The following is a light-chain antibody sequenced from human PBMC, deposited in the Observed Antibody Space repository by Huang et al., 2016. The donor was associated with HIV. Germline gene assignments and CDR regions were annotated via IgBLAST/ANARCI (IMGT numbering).Light chain of an antibody. J-gene: IGKJ1*01. CDR2: GAS. CDR1: QSVSSHY. CDR3: QQYGSSPRT. Sequence: EIVLTQSPGTLSLSPGERATLSRRASQSVSSHYLAWYQQKPGQAPRLLIYGASSRATGIPDRFSGSGSGTDFTLTISRLEPEDFAVYYCQQYGSSPRTFGQGTKVEIK. V-gene: IGKV3-20*01.